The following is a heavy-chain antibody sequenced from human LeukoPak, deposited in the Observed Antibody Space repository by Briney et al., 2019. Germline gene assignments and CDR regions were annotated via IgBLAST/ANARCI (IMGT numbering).Heavy chain of an antibody. J-gene: IGHJ4*02. V-gene: IGHV4-59*06. Sequence: SETPSLTCTVSGGSISSYYWSWIRQHPGKGLEWIGYIYYSGSTSYNPSFKSRVTISLDTSKNQFSLKLSSVTAADTAVYYCARGTRDGYNFYFDYWGQGTLVTVSS. CDR3: ARGTRDGYNFYFDY. CDR1: GGSISSYY. D-gene: IGHD5-24*01. CDR2: IYYSGST.